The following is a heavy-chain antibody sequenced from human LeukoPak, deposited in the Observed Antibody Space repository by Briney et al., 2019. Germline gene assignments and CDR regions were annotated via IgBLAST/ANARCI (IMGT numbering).Heavy chain of an antibody. V-gene: IGHV4-59*01. CDR2: IYYSGST. CDR1: GGSISSYY. CDR3: ARELAYGYMYFDY. D-gene: IGHD5-18*01. J-gene: IGHJ4*02. Sequence: SETLSLTCTVSGGSISSYYWSWIRQPPGKGLEWIGYIYYSGSTNYNPSLKSRVTISVDTYKKQFSLKLSSVTAADTAVYYCARELAYGYMYFDYWAQGTLVTVSS.